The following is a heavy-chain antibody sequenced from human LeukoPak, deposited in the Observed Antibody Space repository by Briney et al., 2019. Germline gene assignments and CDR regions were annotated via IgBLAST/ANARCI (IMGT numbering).Heavy chain of an antibody. D-gene: IGHD6-19*01. V-gene: IGHV3-9*01. Sequence: PGRSLRLSCAASGFTFDNYAMHWVRQAPGKGLEWVSGISWNSGSIGYADSVKGRLTISRDNAKNSLYLQVNSLRAEDTALYYCAKEKGYSSGTIDYWGQGTLVTVSS. CDR1: GFTFDNYA. CDR2: ISWNSGSI. J-gene: IGHJ4*02. CDR3: AKEKGYSSGTIDY.